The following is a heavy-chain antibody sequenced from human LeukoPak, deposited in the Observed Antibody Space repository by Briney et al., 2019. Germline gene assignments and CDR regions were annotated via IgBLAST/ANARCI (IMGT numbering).Heavy chain of an antibody. Sequence: GGSLRLSCAASGFTFSTYSMNWLRQAPGKGLEYLAYINRDSSATYYADSVKGRFTVSRDNAKSSLYLQLSGLRDEDTAVYYCVRDDSWAFDYWGLGTLVTVSS. J-gene: IGHJ4*02. V-gene: IGHV3-48*02. CDR2: INRDSSAT. CDR3: VRDDSWAFDY. D-gene: IGHD2-15*01. CDR1: GFTFSTYS.